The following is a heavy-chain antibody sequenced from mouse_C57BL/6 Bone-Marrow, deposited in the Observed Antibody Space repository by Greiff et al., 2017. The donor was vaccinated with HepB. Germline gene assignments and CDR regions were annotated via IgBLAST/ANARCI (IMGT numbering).Heavy chain of an antibody. D-gene: IGHD2-4*01. V-gene: IGHV5-17*01. CDR2: ISSGSSTI. J-gene: IGHJ4*01. CDR3: AGEKLRGDDAVDY. CDR1: GFTFSDYG. Sequence: EVQVVESGGGLVKPGGSLKLSCAASGFTFSDYGMHWVRQAPEKGLEWVAYISSGSSTIYYADTVKGRFTMPRDNAKTTLFLQMISRRSEDTAMYYCAGEKLRGDDAVDYWGQGTSVTVSS.